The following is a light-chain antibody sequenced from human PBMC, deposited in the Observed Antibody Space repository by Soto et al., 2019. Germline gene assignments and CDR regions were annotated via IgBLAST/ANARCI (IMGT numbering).Light chain of an antibody. CDR1: QSVSSN. CDR2: RAV. Sequence: EIVMTQSPATLSVSPGERATLSCRASQSVSSNLAWYQQKPGQAPRLLIYRAVIRVTGIPARFSGSGSGTEFTLTISSLQSEDFAVYYGQQYNNWAVFGGGTKVEIK. J-gene: IGKJ4*01. V-gene: IGKV3-15*01. CDR3: QQYNNWAV.